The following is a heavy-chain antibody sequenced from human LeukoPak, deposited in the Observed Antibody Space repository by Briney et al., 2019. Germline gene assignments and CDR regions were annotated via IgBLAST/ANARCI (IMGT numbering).Heavy chain of an antibody. CDR3: AKDRDSGDHTYFAS. J-gene: IGHJ4*02. Sequence: GGSLRLSCAASGFTFSTYAMSWVRQAPGKGLEWVSAVRSNGDDTFYADSVKGRFTISRDPSKNTLYLQMNSLRAEDTAVYYCAKDRDSGDHTYFASWGQGTLVTVSS. CDR2: VRSNGDDT. CDR1: GFTFSTYA. D-gene: IGHD4-17*01. V-gene: IGHV3-23*01.